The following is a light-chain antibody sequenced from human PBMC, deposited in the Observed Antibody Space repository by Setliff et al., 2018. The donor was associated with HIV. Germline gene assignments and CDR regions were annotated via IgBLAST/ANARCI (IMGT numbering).Light chain of an antibody. V-gene: IGLV2-14*01. Sequence: QSVLTQPASVSGSPGQSITTACTGTRSDVGAYNYVSWYQQHPGKAPKLVIYEVSNRPSGVSNRFSGSKSGNTASLTISGLQTEDEAHYFCSSYRGGSTLFVLGPGTKVTVL. CDR1: RSDVGAYNY. CDR3: SSYRGGSTLFV. CDR2: EVS. J-gene: IGLJ1*01.